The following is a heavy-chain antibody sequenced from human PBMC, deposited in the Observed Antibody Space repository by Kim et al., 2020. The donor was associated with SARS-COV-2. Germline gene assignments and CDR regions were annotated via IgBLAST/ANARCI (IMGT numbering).Heavy chain of an antibody. CDR2: IKVDNGKA. D-gene: IGHD3-16*01. V-gene: IGHV1-3*01. J-gene: IGHJ3*02. Sequence: ASVKVSCEASGYTFSNYGIHWLRQAPGQTLEWMGWIKVDNGKANYAQNFQGRVTITRDTFATTAYMGLTSLTSEDTAVYYCAREDSKQGFGTSRFDIWGQ. CDR1: GYTFSNYG. CDR3: AREDSKQGFGTSRFDI.